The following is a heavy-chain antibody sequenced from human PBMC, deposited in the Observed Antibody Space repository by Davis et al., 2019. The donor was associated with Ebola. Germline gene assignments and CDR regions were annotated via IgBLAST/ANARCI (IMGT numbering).Heavy chain of an antibody. Sequence: PSETLSLTCTVSGGSISRGGSYWTWIRQHPGKGLEWIGYIYYSGSTYYKPSLKSRVTISLATSKNQFSLNLYSVTAADTAVYYCARDLRYDSSGYYYYFYMDVWGKGTTVTVSS. D-gene: IGHD3-22*01. J-gene: IGHJ6*03. CDR1: GGSISRGGSY. CDR3: ARDLRYDSSGYYYYFYMDV. CDR2: IYYSGST. V-gene: IGHV4-31*03.